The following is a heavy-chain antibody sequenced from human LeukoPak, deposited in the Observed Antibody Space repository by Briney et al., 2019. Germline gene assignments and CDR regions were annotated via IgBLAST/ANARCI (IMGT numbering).Heavy chain of an antibody. CDR2: ISGSGGST. V-gene: IGHV3-23*01. CDR3: ATNSVGIIFLDFDY. Sequence: GGSLGLSCAASGFTFSSYAMSWVRQAPGKGLEWVSAISGSGGSTYYADSVKGRFTISRDNSKNTLYLQMNSLRAEDTAVYYCATNSVGIIFLDFDYWGQRTLVTVSS. J-gene: IGHJ4*02. CDR1: GFTFSSYA. D-gene: IGHD3-3*01.